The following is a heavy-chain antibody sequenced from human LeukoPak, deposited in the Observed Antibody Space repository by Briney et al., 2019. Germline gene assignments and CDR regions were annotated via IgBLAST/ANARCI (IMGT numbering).Heavy chain of an antibody. J-gene: IGHJ4*02. D-gene: IGHD4-17*01. V-gene: IGHV1-18*01. CDR2: ISAYNGNT. Sequence: ASVKVSCKASGYTFTSYGISWVRQAPGQGLEWMGWISAYNGNTNYAQKLQGRVTMTTDTSTSTAYMELRSLRSDDTAVYYCARGEDDYGDYTRLDYWGQGTLVTVSS. CDR1: GYTFTSYG. CDR3: ARGEDDYGDYTRLDY.